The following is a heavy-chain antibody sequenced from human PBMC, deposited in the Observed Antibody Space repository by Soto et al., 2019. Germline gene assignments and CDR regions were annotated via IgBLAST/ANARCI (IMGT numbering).Heavy chain of an antibody. CDR2: IIPIFGTA. Sequence: GASVKVSCKASGGTFGSYAISWVRQAPGQGLEWMGGIIPIFGTANYAQKFQGRVTITADESTSTAYMELSSLRSEDTAVYYCARDIVLVPAAPYYYYGMDVSGQGTTVTVSS. CDR3: ARDIVLVPAAPYYYYGMDV. D-gene: IGHD2-2*01. CDR1: GGTFGSYA. V-gene: IGHV1-69*13. J-gene: IGHJ6*02.